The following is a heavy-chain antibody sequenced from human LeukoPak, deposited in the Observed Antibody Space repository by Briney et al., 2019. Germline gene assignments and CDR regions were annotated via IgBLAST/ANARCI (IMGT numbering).Heavy chain of an antibody. CDR1: GFTFSSYS. J-gene: IGHJ4*02. V-gene: IGHV3-21*01. CDR3: AGDLYYGSGSSDY. D-gene: IGHD3-10*01. CDR2: ISSSSSYI. Sequence: GGSLRLSCAASGFTFSSYSMNWVRQAPGKGLEWASSISSSSSYIYYADSVKGRFTISRDNAKNSLYLQMNSLRAEDTAVYYCAGDLYYGSGSSDYWGQGTLVTVSS.